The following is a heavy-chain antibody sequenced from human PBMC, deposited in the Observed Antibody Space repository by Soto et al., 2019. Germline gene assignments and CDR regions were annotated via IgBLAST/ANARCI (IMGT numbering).Heavy chain of an antibody. CDR3: AKVRGELGYCSGGSCYFDW. J-gene: IGHJ4*02. Sequence: PGGSLRLSSAASGFSFSTYAMSWVRQAPGKGLEWVSSLTSSASYTYYADSVKGRFSISRDNSKNTLYLQMNSLRAEDTAVYYCAKVRGELGYCSGGSCYFDWWGQGALVTVSS. V-gene: IGHV3-23*01. CDR2: LTSSASYT. D-gene: IGHD2-15*01. CDR1: GFSFSTYA.